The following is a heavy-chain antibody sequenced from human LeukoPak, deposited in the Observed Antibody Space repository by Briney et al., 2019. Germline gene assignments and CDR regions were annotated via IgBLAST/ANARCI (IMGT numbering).Heavy chain of an antibody. D-gene: IGHD3-22*01. Sequence: GGSLRLSCAASGFTFSSYSMNWVRQAPGKGLEWVSSTSSSSSYIYYADSVKGRFTISRGNAKNTVYLQMNSLRAEDTAVYYCANDRGYSFDYWGQGTLVTVSS. CDR1: GFTFSSYS. V-gene: IGHV3-21*01. J-gene: IGHJ4*02. CDR2: TSSSSSYI. CDR3: ANDRGYSFDY.